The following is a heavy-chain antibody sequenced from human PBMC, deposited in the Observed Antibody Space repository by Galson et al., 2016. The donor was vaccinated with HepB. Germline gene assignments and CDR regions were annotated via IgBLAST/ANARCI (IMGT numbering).Heavy chain of an antibody. D-gene: IGHD6-13*01. V-gene: IGHV1-46*01. J-gene: IGHJ4*02. CDR3: ARLAAAGDYFDY. CDR2: INPSGGST. CDR1: GYTFTSYY. Sequence: SVKVSCKASGYTFTSYYMHWVRQAPGQGLEWMGIINPSGGSTSYAQKFQGRVTMTRDTSTSTVYMELSSPRSEDTAVYYCARLAAAGDYFDYWGQGTLVTVSS.